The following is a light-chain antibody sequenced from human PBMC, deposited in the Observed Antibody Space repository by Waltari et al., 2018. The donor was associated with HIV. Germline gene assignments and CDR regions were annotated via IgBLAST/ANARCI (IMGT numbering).Light chain of an antibody. CDR1: QTVSGN. CDR2: AAS. V-gene: IGKV3D-15*01. Sequence: DIVMTQSPGTLSVSPGERATLSCTASQTVSGNLAWYQQRPGQSPRLCIYAASTRATDTPPRFSGSGSETDFTLTIGSLQSEDFAIYFCQQYQSWPRTFGQGTKVEIK. CDR3: QQYQSWPRT. J-gene: IGKJ4*01.